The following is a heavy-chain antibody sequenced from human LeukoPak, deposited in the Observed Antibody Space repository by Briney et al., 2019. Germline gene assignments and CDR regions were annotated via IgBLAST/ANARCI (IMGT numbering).Heavy chain of an antibody. D-gene: IGHD5-24*01. J-gene: IGHJ6*02. V-gene: IGHV2-70*11. CDR1: GFSPSTSGMC. Sequence: ESGPTPVKPTQTLTLTCTFSGFSPSTSGMCVSWIRQPPGKALEWLARIDWDDDKYYSTSLKTRLTISKDTSKNQVVLTMTNMDPVDTATYYCARMIETAGAAYYYYGMDVWGQGTTVTVSS. CDR2: IDWDDDK. CDR3: ARMIETAGAAYYYYGMDV.